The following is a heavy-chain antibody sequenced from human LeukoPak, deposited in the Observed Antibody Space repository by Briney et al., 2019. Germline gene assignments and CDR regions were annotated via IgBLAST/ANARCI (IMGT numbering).Heavy chain of an antibody. CDR3: ARGYSSGCYD. V-gene: IGHV3-7*01. J-gene: IGHJ4*02. Sequence: QTGGSLGLSCAASGFTFTSYWMSWVRQAPGKGLEWVANIKEDGSEKYYVDSVKGRFTISRDNAKNSVSLQMNSLRAEDTAEYYCARGYSSGCYDWGQGTLVTVSS. CDR2: IKEDGSEK. CDR1: GFTFTSYW. D-gene: IGHD6-19*01.